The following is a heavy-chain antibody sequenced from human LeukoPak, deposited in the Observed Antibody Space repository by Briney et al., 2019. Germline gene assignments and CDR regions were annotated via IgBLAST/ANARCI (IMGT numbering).Heavy chain of an antibody. CDR2: IYPGDSDT. CDR1: GYSFTSYW. V-gene: IGHV5-51*01. J-gene: IGHJ3*02. D-gene: IGHD3-22*01. CDR3: ASEGDSSGYYSDAFDI. Sequence: GESLKISCKGPGYSFTSYWIGWVRQMPGKGLEWMGIIYPGDSDTRYSPSFQGQVTISADKSISTAYLQWSSLKASDTAMYYCASEGDSSGYYSDAFDIWGQGTMVTVSS.